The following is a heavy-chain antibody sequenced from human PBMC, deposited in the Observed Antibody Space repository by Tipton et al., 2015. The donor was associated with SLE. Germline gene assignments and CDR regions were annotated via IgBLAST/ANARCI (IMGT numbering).Heavy chain of an antibody. CDR2: IYYSGST. Sequence: LRLSCTVSGGSISSYYWGWIRQPPGKGLEWIGSIYYSGSTNYNPSLKSRVTISVDTSKNQFSLRLSSVTAADTAVYYCARLHFIFAGIDVWGKGTAVTVSS. CDR1: GGSISSYY. CDR3: ARLHFIFAGIDV. V-gene: IGHV4-59*01. D-gene: IGHD3-3*01. J-gene: IGHJ6*04.